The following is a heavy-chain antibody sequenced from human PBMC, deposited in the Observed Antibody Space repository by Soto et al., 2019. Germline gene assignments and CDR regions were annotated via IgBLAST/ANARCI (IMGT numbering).Heavy chain of an antibody. J-gene: IGHJ3*02. V-gene: IGHV3-30-3*01. CDR2: ISYDGSNK. CDR3: TRGPTHGAFDI. Sequence: SLRLSCAASGFTFSSYAMHWVRQAPGKGLEWVAVISYDGSNKYYADSVKGRFTVSRENSKNTVYLQINSLRPDETALYYCTRGPTHGAFDIWGQGTMVTVSS. CDR1: GFTFSSYA.